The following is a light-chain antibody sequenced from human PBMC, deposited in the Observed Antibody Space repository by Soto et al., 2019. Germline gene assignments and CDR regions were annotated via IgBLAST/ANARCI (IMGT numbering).Light chain of an antibody. CDR3: SSYTTNGPVI. V-gene: IGLV2-14*01. Sequence: QSVLTQPASVSGSPGQSITISCTGTSRDVGGYNYVSWYQHHPGKAPKLIIYDVTYRPSGVANRFSASKSGNTASLTISGLQAEDEADYYCSSYTTNGPVIFGGGTKVTVL. CDR2: DVT. CDR1: SRDVGGYNY. J-gene: IGLJ2*01.